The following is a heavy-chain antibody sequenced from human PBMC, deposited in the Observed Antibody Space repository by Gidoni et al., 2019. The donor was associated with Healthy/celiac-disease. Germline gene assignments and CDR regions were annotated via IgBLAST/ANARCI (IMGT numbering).Heavy chain of an antibody. D-gene: IGHD3-22*01. Sequence: QVQLVQSRAEVKTPGSSVKVSCKASGGTFSSYTISWARQAPGQGLEWMGRIIPILGIANYAQKFQGRVTITADKSTSTAYRELSSLRSEDTAVYYCARAWGYDSSGSPVPLDYWGQGTLVTFSS. CDR3: ARAWGYDSSGSPVPLDY. J-gene: IGHJ4*02. V-gene: IGHV1-69*02. CDR2: IIPILGIA. CDR1: GGTFSSYT.